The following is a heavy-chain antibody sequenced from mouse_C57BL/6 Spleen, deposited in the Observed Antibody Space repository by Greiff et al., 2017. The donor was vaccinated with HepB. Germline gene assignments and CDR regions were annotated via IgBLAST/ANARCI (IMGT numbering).Heavy chain of an antibody. Sequence: EVQLVESGGGLVKPGGSLKLSCAASGFTFSDYGMHWVRQAPEKGLEWVAYISSGSSNIYYADTVKGRFTISRDNAKNTLFLQMTSLRSEDTAMYYCARNYFGYYYAMDYWGQGTSVTVSS. V-gene: IGHV5-17*01. CDR1: GFTFSDYG. CDR3: ARNYFGYYYAMDY. D-gene: IGHD1-1*01. J-gene: IGHJ4*01. CDR2: ISSGSSNI.